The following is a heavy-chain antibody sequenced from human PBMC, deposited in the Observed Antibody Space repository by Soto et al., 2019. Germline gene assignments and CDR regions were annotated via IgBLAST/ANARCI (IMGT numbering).Heavy chain of an antibody. Sequence: GGSLRLSCTASGFTFSRYAMSWVRQAPGKGLEWVSTISDSGSTYYAESVKGRLTISRDNSKHTLYLQMNSLRAEDTAVYYCARGACSSWYYYHYSMDFWGKGITVTLFS. CDR1: GFTFSRYA. CDR3: ARGACSSWYYYHYSMDF. CDR2: ISDSGST. D-gene: IGHD6-13*01. J-gene: IGHJ6*04. V-gene: IGHV3-23*01.